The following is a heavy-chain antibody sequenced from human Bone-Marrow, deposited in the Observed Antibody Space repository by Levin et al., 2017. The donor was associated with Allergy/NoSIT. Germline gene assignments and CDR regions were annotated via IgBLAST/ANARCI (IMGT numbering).Heavy chain of an antibody. CDR2: INWNSNTI. D-gene: IGHD3-16*01. Sequence: PGGSLRLSCAASGFTFDDFAMHWVHQVPEKGLEWVSGINWNSNTIDYADSVKGRFTISRDNAKNSLYLQMNSLRPEDTAFYYCAKVPSSFGGSYYFHHWGRGTLVTVSS. J-gene: IGHJ1*01. V-gene: IGHV3-9*01. CDR3: AKVPSSFGGSYYFHH. CDR1: GFTFDDFA.